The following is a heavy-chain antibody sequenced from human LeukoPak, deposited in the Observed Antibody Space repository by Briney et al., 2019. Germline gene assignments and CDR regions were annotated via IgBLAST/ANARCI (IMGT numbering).Heavy chain of an antibody. J-gene: IGHJ4*02. CDR1: GYTSINYA. D-gene: IGHD3-3*02. CDR2: VSPYTGNT. Sequence: ASVKVSCKASGYTSINYAISWVRQAPGQGLEWVGWVSPYTGNTRYEQRLQGRVTMTTDTSTTTAYMELTSLTSDDTAIYYCARTLFTLSLGLADAATWKTYDYWGQGTLVAVSS. V-gene: IGHV1-18*01. CDR3: ARTLFTLSLGLADAATWKTYDY.